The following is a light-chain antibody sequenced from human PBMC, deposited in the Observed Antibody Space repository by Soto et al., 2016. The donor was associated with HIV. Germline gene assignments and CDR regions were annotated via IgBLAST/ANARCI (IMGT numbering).Light chain of an antibody. CDR1: NIGTRS. CDR3: QVWDSSDHYV. CDR2: DDS. Sequence: SYVLTQPPSVSVAPGKTARITCGGNNIGTRSVHWYQQKAGQAPVLVVYDDSDRPSGIPERFSGSNSGNTVTLTISRVEAGDEADYYCQVWDSSDHYVFGTGTQGHRP. V-gene: IGLV3-21*03. J-gene: IGLJ1*01.